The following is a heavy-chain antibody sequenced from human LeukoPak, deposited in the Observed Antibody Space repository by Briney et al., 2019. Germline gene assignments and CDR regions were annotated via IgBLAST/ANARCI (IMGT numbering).Heavy chain of an antibody. V-gene: IGHV1-8*01. D-gene: IGHD3-16*01. J-gene: IGHJ6*02. CDR3: GRALGGSSGGYYGMDV. Sequence: GASVKVSCKPSGYTFPSYDINWVRQATGHGLEWMGWMNPNSGNTGYAQQFQGRVTMTRNTSINTAYMELSSLRSEDTAVYYCGRALGGSSGGYYGMDVWGQGTTVTVSS. CDR1: GYTFPSYD. CDR2: MNPNSGNT.